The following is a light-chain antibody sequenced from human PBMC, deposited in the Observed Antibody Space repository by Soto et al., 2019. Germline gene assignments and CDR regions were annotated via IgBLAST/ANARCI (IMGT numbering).Light chain of an antibody. CDR3: CSYTTTSTYV. Sequence: QSVLTQPASVSGSPGQSITISCTGTSIDVGGYNYVSWYQQHPGKVPKLMIYEVFRRPSGISNRFSGSKSGNTASLTISGLQADDEADYYCCSYTTTSTYVFGGGTKVTVL. CDR2: EVF. J-gene: IGLJ2*01. V-gene: IGLV2-14*01. CDR1: SIDVGGYNY.